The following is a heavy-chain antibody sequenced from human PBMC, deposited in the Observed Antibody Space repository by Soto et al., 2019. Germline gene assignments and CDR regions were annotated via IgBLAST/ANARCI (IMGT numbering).Heavy chain of an antibody. V-gene: IGHV3-7*01. CDR3: ARGPW. CDR1: GLTFRNYW. CDR2: INEDGGAK. Sequence: EVHLVESGGGLVQPGGSLRLSCAASGLTFRNYWLSWVRQAPGQGLEWVASINEDGGAKYFLDSVKGRFIISRDNARSTLSLQMNSLRAEDTAVYYCARGPWWGQGTLVTVSS. J-gene: IGHJ4*02.